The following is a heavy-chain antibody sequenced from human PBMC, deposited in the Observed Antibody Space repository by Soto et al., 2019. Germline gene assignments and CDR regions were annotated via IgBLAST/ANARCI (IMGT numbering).Heavy chain of an antibody. J-gene: IGHJ4*02. CDR1: GGTFTNYA. CDR3: ATNNGSGEKHFDS. V-gene: IGHV1-69*06. Sequence: QVQLVQSGAEVKKPGSSVRVSCKTSGGTFTNYAFGWVRQAPGQGLEWMGEIIPIFRATDYAPKFQGRVTLTADKSTSTAYMELRSLRSEDTAVYYCATNNGSGEKHFDSWGQGTLVTVSS. D-gene: IGHD3-10*01. CDR2: IIPIFRAT.